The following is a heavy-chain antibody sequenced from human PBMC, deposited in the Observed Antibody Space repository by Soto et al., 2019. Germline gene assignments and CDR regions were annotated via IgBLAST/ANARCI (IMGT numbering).Heavy chain of an antibody. CDR3: ARGLKYNWNLVPWFDP. CDR2: INHSGST. CDR1: GGSFSGYY. V-gene: IGHV4-34*01. Sequence: SSETLSLTCAVYGGSFSGYYWSWIRQPPGKGLEWIGEINHSGSTNYNPSLKSRVTISVDTSKNQFSLKLSSVTAADTAVYYCARGLKYNWNLVPWFDPWGQGTLVTVSS. D-gene: IGHD1-7*01. J-gene: IGHJ5*02.